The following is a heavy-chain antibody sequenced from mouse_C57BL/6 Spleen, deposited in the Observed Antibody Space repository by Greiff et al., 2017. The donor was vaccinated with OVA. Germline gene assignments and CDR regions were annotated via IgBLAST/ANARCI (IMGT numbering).Heavy chain of an antibody. CDR1: GYTFTSYW. CDR3: ARSGELGRGYFDV. V-gene: IGHV1-64*01. J-gene: IGHJ1*03. D-gene: IGHD4-1*01. CDR2: IHPNSGST. Sequence: QVQLKQSGAELVKPGASVKLSCKASGYTFTSYWMHWVKQRPGQGLEWIGMIHPNSGSTNYNEKFKSKATLTVDKSSSTAYMQLSSLTSEDSAVYYCARSGELGRGYFDVWGTGTTVTVSS.